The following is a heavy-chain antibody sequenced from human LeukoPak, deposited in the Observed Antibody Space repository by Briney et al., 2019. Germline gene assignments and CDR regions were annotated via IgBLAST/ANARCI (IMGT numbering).Heavy chain of an antibody. Sequence: SETLSLTCTVSGGSISSYYWSWIRQPAGKGLEWIGRIYTSGSTNYNPSLKSRVTMSVDTSKNQFSLKLSSVTAADTAVYYCARGKYYYGSGTYYTRSYDWYFDLWGRGTLVTVSS. CDR3: ARGKYYYGSGTYYTRSYDWYFDL. CDR2: IYTSGST. CDR1: GGSISSYY. V-gene: IGHV4-4*07. J-gene: IGHJ2*01. D-gene: IGHD3-10*01.